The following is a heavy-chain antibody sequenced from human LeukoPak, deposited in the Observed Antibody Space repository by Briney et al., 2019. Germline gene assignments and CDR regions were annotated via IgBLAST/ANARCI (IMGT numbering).Heavy chain of an antibody. J-gene: IGHJ6*02. CDR3: TSQIVGPTGHYYGMDV. Sequence: GESLKTSCKNSGYSFTSQWISWVRQMPGKGLEWMGRIDPSDSYTDYSPSFQGHVTISADKSISTAYLQWPSLKASDTAMYYCTSQIVGPTGHYYGMDVWGQGTTVTVSS. CDR2: IDPSDSYT. CDR1: GYSFTSQW. V-gene: IGHV5-10-1*01. D-gene: IGHD1-26*01.